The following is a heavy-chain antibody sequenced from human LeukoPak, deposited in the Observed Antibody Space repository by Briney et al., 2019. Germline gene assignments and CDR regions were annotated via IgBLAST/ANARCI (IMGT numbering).Heavy chain of an antibody. CDR2: INHSGST. D-gene: IGHD3-22*01. Sequence: SETLSLTCAVYGGSFSGYYWSWIRQPPGKGLEWIGEINHSGSTNYNPSLKSRVTISVDTSKNQFSLKLSSVTAADTAVYYCARLTTAFDYWGQGTLVTVSS. V-gene: IGHV4-34*01. J-gene: IGHJ4*02. CDR1: GGSFSGYY. CDR3: ARLTTAFDY.